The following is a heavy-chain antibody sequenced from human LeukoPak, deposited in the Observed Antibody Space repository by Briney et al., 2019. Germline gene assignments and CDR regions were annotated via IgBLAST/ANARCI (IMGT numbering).Heavy chain of an antibody. J-gene: IGHJ6*03. CDR1: GGSFSDYY. Sequence: PSETLSLTCAVYGGSFSDYYWSWIRQPPGKGLEWIGEINHSGSTNYNPSLKSRVTISVDTSKNQFSLKLSSVTAADTAVYYCARVAIFGVVIIRCYYYMDVWGKGTTVTVSS. CDR3: ARVAIFGVVIIRCYYYMDV. CDR2: INHSGST. V-gene: IGHV4-34*01. D-gene: IGHD3-3*01.